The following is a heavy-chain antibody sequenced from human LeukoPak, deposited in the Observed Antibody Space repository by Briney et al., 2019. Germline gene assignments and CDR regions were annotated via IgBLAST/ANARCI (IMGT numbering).Heavy chain of an antibody. V-gene: IGHV1-69*05. CDR1: GGTFSSYA. Sequence: ASVKVSCKASGGTFSSYAISWVRQAPGQGLEWMGRIIPIFGTANYAQKFQGRVTITTDESTNTAYMELSSLRSEDTAVYYCAREAEMNWFDPWGQGTLVTASS. CDR2: IIPIFGTA. CDR3: AREAEMNWFDP. J-gene: IGHJ5*02. D-gene: IGHD1-14*01.